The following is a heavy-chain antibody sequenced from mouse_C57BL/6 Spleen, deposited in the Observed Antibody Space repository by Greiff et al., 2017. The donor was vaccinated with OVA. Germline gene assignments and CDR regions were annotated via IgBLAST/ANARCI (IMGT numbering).Heavy chain of an antibody. CDR1: GYTFTDYY. Sequence: EVQLQQSGPVLVKPGASVKMSCKASGYTFTDYYMNWVKQSHGKSLEWIGVINPYNGGTSYNQKFKGKATLTVDKSSSTAYMELNSLTSEDSAVYYCASGGYDGTYAMDYWGQGTSVTVSS. J-gene: IGHJ4*01. D-gene: IGHD2-14*01. CDR2: INPYNGGT. CDR3: ASGGYDGTYAMDY. V-gene: IGHV1-19*01.